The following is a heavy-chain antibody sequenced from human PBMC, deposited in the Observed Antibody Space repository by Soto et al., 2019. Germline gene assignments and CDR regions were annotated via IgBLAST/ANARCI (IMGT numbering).Heavy chain of an antibody. CDR2: ISISSSDR. J-gene: IGHJ4*01. CDR1: VFPLSTYT. V-gene: IGHV3-21*06. CDR3: VRGMNPLF. Sequence: PGGSLSLSCAASVFPLSTYTMNWVRQAPGKGLEWVSSISISSSDRYYADSVRGRFTISRDNAKNALYLQMNSLRADDTAVYFCVRGMNPLFGGQGTLVTVSS.